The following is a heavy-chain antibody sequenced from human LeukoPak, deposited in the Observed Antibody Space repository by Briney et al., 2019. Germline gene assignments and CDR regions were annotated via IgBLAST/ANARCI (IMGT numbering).Heavy chain of an antibody. CDR1: GGSISSGSYY. CDR3: ARVGYFDWLGPIDY. D-gene: IGHD3-9*01. CDR2: IYTSGST. Sequence: PSETLSLTCTVSGGSISSGSYYWSWIRQPAGKGLEWIGHIYTSGSTNYNPSLKSRVTISVDTSKNQFSLKLSSVTAADTAVYYCARVGYFDWLGPIDYWGQGTLVTVSS. V-gene: IGHV4-61*09. J-gene: IGHJ4*02.